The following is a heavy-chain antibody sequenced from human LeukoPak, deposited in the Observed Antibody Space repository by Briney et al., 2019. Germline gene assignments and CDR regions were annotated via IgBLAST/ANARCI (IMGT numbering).Heavy chain of an antibody. D-gene: IGHD3-22*01. CDR1: GYSFTSYW. CDR3: ARFQYDSSGYLPHDAFDI. V-gene: IGHV5-51*01. Sequence: GESLKISCKGSGYSFTSYWIGWVRQMPGKGLEWMGIIYPGDSDTRYSPSFQGQVTISADKSISTAYLQWSSLKASDTATYYCARFQYDSSGYLPHDAFDIWGQGTMVTVSS. J-gene: IGHJ3*02. CDR2: IYPGDSDT.